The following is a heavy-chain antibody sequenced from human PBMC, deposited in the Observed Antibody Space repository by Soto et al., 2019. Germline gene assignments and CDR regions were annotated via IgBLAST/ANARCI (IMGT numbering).Heavy chain of an antibody. D-gene: IGHD5-12*01. CDR3: AAGGGLPRYY. J-gene: IGHJ4*02. CDR2: IYHSGST. Sequence: SETLSLTCAVAGGGIRGLGFSMGGSRQPPGKGLEWIGYIYHSGSTYYNPSLKSRVTISVDRSKNQFSLKLSSVTAADTAVYYCAAGGGLPRYYWGQGTLVTVSS. CDR1: GGGIRGLGFS. V-gene: IGHV4-30-2*01.